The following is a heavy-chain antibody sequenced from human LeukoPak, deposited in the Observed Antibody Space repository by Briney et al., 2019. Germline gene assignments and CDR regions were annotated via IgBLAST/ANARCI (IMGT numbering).Heavy chain of an antibody. CDR2: ISGSGDNT. CDR1: GFTFSSYA. J-gene: IGHJ4*02. CDR3: AKGSYYDSSGSFYFDY. D-gene: IGHD3-22*01. Sequence: GGSPRLSCAASGFTFSSYAMSWVRQAPGKGLEWVSGISGSGDNTYYADSVKGRFTISRDNSKNTLYVQVNSLGTKDTAAYYCAKGSYYDSSGSFYFDYWGQGTLVTVSS. V-gene: IGHV3-23*01.